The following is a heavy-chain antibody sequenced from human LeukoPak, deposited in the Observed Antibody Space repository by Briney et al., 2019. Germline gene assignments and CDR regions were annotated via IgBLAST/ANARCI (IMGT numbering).Heavy chain of an antibody. CDR1: GDSISSYY. D-gene: IGHD1-20*01. CDR3: ARVITGTSFRFDP. Sequence: SETLSLTCTVSGDSISSYYWSWLRQPAGKGLEWIGRIYTSGSTNYNPSLKSRVTMSVDTSKNQFSLKLSSVTAADTAVYYCARVITGTSFRFDPWGQGTLVTVSS. CDR2: IYTSGST. V-gene: IGHV4-4*07. J-gene: IGHJ5*02.